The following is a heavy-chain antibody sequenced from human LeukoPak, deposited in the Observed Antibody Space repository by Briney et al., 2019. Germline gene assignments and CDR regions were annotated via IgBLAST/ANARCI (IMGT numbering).Heavy chain of an antibody. J-gene: IGHJ5*02. V-gene: IGHV4-59*01. Sequence: SETLSLTCTVSGGSISSYYWSWIRQPPGKGLEWIGYIYYSGSTNYNPSLKSRVTISVDTPKNQFSLKLSSVTAADTAVYYRARAHMVWGKNWFDPWGQGTLVTVSS. CDR1: GGSISSYY. CDR2: IYYSGST. CDR3: ARAHMVWGKNWFDP. D-gene: IGHD3-10*01.